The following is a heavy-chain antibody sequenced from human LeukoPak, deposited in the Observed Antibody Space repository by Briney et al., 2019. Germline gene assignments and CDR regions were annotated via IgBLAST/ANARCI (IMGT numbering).Heavy chain of an antibody. CDR2: IYYSGST. CDR3: ARGQRVGATSWFDP. D-gene: IGHD1-26*01. CDR1: GGSISSGGYY. V-gene: IGHV4-31*03. J-gene: IGHJ5*02. Sequence: PSQTLSLTCTVSGGSISSGGYYWSWIRQHPGKGLEWIGYIYYSGSTYYSPSLKSRVTISVDTSKNQFSLKLSSVTAADTAVYYCARGQRVGATSWFDPWGQGTLVTVSS.